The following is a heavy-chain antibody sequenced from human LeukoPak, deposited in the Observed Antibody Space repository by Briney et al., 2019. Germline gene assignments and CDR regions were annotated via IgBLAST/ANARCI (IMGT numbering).Heavy chain of an antibody. CDR1: GFTFSGYW. J-gene: IGHJ5*02. CDR2: IKPDGSDK. V-gene: IGHV3-7*01. CDR3: ARAMT. Sequence: PGRSLRLSCAASGFTFSGYWMSWVRQAPGKGLEWVANIKPDGSDKAYVDSVKGRFTISRDNTKNSLYLQMSSLRAEDTAVYYCARAMTWGQGTLVSVSS.